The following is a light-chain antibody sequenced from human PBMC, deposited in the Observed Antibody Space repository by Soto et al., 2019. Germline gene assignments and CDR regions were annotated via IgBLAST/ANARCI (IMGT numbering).Light chain of an antibody. J-gene: IGKJ4*01. CDR2: GAS. V-gene: IGKV3-20*01. CDR3: QQYGNSPQT. Sequence: EIVLTQSPGTLSLSPGERATLSCRASQSVSSNYLAWYQQKSGQAPRLLIYGASSRATGIPDRFSGSGSGTDFTLTISRLEPEDFAVYYCQQYGNSPQTFGGGTKVESK. CDR1: QSVSSNY.